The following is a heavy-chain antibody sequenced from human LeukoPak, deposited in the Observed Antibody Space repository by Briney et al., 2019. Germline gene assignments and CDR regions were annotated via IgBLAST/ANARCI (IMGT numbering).Heavy chain of an antibody. V-gene: IGHV2-5*02. CDR2: IYGDDDK. Sequence: SGPTLVKPTQTLTLTCTFSGFSLTTTGVGVGWIRQPPGKALEWLALIYGDDDKLYNPSLKSRLTVTKDTSKNQVVLTMTNMDPVDRATYYCAHRASAATGTEKDWFDPWGQGTPVTVSS. CDR1: GFSLTTTGVG. J-gene: IGHJ5*02. CDR3: AHRASAATGTEKDWFDP. D-gene: IGHD6-13*01.